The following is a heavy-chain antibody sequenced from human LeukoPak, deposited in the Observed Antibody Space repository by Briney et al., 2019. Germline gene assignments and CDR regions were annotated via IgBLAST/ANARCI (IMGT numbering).Heavy chain of an antibody. CDR2: IYHSGST. CDR3: ARGPDLVVSYYYYYMDV. V-gene: IGHV4-38-2*02. CDR1: GYSISSGYY. Sequence: PSETLSLTCTVSGYSISSGYYWGWIRQPPGKGLEWIGSIYHSGSTYYNPSLKSRVTISIDTSKNQFSLKLSSVAAADTAVYYCARGPDLVVSYYYYYMDVWGKGTTVTVSS. J-gene: IGHJ6*03. D-gene: IGHD2-21*01.